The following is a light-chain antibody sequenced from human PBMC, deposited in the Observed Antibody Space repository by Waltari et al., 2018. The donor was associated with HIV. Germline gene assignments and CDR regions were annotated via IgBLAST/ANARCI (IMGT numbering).Light chain of an antibody. CDR1: VLAKKY. J-gene: IGLJ3*02. CDR3: YSAADNNLGV. Sequence: SYELTQPPSVSVSPGQTARITCSRGVLAKKYARWFQQKPGQSPVLVIYKDSERPSGIPERFSGSSLGTTVTLTISGAQVEDEADYYCYSAADNNLGVFGGGTKLTVL. CDR2: KDS. V-gene: IGLV3-27*01.